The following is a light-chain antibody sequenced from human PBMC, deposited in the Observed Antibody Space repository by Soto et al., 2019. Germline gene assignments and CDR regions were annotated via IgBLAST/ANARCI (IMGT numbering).Light chain of an antibody. Sequence: QSVLTQPPSVSAAPGQKVTISCSGSSSNIGNNYVSWYKQLPGTAPKLLIYDNSERPSGIPDRFSGSKSGTSATLGITGLQTGDEADYYCGTWDSSLSAVLFGGGTKVTVL. V-gene: IGLV1-51*01. J-gene: IGLJ2*01. CDR2: DNS. CDR3: GTWDSSLSAVL. CDR1: SSNIGNNY.